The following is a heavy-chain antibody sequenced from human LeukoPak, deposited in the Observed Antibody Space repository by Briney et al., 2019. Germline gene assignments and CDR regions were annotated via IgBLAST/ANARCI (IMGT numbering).Heavy chain of an antibody. D-gene: IGHD2-2*01. J-gene: IGHJ3*02. CDR3: AKDMCSSTSCSRRAFDI. Sequence: PGRSLRLSCAASGFTFSSFAMRWVRQAPGKGLEWVAVISYDGSNKYYADSVKGRFTISRDNSENTLYLQMNSLRAEDTAVFYCAKDMCSSTSCSRRAFDIWGQGTMVTVSS. V-gene: IGHV3-30-3*01. CDR2: ISYDGSNK. CDR1: GFTFSSFA.